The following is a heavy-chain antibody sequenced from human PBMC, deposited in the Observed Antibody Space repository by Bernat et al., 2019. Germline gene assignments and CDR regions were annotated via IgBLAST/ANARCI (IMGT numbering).Heavy chain of an antibody. CDR3: AKQGGIRGLIIS. CDR2: IYYSGST. Sequence: QLHLQESGPGLVKPSETLSLTCTVSGDSVSNTNYYWGWIRQSPGKGPEWIGSIYYSGSTHYNPSLVSRVTISVDLSKNQFSLKLTSVSAADTAVYYCAKQGGIRGLIISWGQGTLVTVSS. V-gene: IGHV4-39*01. J-gene: IGHJ4*02. CDR1: GDSVSNTNYY. D-gene: IGHD3-10*01.